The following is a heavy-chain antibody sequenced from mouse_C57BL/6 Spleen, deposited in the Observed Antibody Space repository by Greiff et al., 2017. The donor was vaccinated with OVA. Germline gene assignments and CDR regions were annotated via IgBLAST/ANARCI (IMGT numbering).Heavy chain of an antibody. J-gene: IGHJ2*01. V-gene: IGHV1-52*01. Sequence: QVQLQQPGAELVRPGSSVKLSCKASGYTFTSYWMHWVKQRPIQGLEWIGNIDPSDSETHYNQKFKDKATLTVDKSSSTAYMQLSSLTSEDSAVYYGARRAQAYYFDDWGQGTTLTVSS. D-gene: IGHD3-2*02. CDR2: IDPSDSET. CDR3: ARRAQAYYFDD. CDR1: GYTFTSYW.